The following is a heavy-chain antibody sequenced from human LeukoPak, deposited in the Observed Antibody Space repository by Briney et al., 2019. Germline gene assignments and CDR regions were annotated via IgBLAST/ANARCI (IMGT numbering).Heavy chain of an antibody. CDR2: IRYDGSNK. Sequence: PGGSLRLSCAASGFTFDDYAMHWVRQAPGKGLEWVAFIRYDGSNKYYADSVKGRLTISRDNSKNTLYLQMNSLRAEDTAVYYCAKDGTTSSWYRYYYYYYMDVWGKGTTVTISS. D-gene: IGHD6-13*01. V-gene: IGHV3-30*02. CDR1: GFTFDDYA. J-gene: IGHJ6*03. CDR3: AKDGTTSSWYRYYYYYYMDV.